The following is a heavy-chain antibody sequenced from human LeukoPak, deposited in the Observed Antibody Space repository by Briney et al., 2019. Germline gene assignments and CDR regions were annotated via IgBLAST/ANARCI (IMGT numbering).Heavy chain of an antibody. D-gene: IGHD3-22*01. CDR1: GGSISSGDYY. V-gene: IGHV4-30-4*01. J-gene: IGHJ4*02. Sequence: PSETLSLTCTVSGGSISSGDYYWSWIRQPPGKGLEWIGYIYYSGSTYYNPSLKSRVTISVDTSKNQFSLKLSSVTAADTAVYYCARAGGYYDSSGHFDYWGQGALVTVSS. CDR2: IYYSGST. CDR3: ARAGGYYDSSGHFDY.